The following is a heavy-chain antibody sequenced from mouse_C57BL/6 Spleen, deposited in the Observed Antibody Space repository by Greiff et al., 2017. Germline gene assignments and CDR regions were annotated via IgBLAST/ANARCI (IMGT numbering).Heavy chain of an antibody. D-gene: IGHD4-1*01. J-gene: IGHJ4*01. Sequence: QVQLQQSGPGLVAPSQSLSITCTVSGFSLTSYAISWVRQPPGKGLEWLGAIWTGGGTNYNSALNTRLSISKDNSKSQVFLKMNSLQTDETARYYCARKGNWDAMGYWGQGTSVTVSS. CDR2: IWTGGGT. V-gene: IGHV2-9-1*01. CDR1: GFSLTSYA. CDR3: ARKGNWDAMGY.